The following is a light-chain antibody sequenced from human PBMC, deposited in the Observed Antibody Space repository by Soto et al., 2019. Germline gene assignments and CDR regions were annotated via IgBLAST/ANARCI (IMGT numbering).Light chain of an antibody. J-gene: IGKJ2*01. CDR3: QQYGNSVPFT. V-gene: IGKV3-20*01. CDR2: GVS. CDR1: QSIISSY. Sequence: EVVLTQSPGTLSLSPGEGATLSCRASQSIISSYLAWYQHKPGQAPRLLIYGVSSRATGVPDRFSGGGSGTDFTLTISRLEPEDFAVYYCQQYGNSVPFTFGQGTKLEIK.